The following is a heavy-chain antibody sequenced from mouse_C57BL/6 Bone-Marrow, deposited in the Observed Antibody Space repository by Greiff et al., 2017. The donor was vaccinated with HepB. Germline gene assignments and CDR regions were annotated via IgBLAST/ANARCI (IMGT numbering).Heavy chain of an antibody. J-gene: IGHJ1*03. CDR1: EYEFPSHD. V-gene: IGHV5-2*01. D-gene: IGHD2-3*01. CDR3: ARHHYDGYYVDWYFDV. Sequence: EVQGVESGGGLVQPGESLKLSCESNEYEFPSHDMSWVRKTPEKRLELVAAINSDGGSTYYPDTMERRFIISRDNTKKTLYLQMSSLRSEDTALYYCARHHYDGYYVDWYFDVWGTGTTVTVSS. CDR2: INSDGGST.